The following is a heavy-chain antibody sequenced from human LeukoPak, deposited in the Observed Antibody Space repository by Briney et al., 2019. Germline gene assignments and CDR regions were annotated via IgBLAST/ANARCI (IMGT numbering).Heavy chain of an antibody. CDR1: GFTFSSYA. CDR3: AKDRMVIYYFDY. CDR2: ISGSGGST. J-gene: IGHJ4*02. Sequence: GGSLRLSCAASGFTFSSYAMSWVRQAPGKGLKWVSAISGSGGSTYYADSVKGRFTISRDNSKNTLYLQMNSLRAEDTAVYYCAKDRMVIYYFDYWGQGTLVTVSS. V-gene: IGHV3-23*01. D-gene: IGHD2-21*01.